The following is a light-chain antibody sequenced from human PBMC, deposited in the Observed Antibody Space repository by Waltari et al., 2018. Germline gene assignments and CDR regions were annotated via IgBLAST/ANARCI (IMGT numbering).Light chain of an antibody. CDR2: TSS. CDR1: QGLSTW. CDR3: QHTFETPYS. J-gene: IGKJ2*01. Sequence: DVHMTQSPSSVSASVGDRVTISCRASQGLSTWLAWYQQKPGRAPKLLIHTSSILQSGVPSRFSGSGSVTDFTLTISSLQPEDVATYYCQHTFETPYSFGQGTKLESK. V-gene: IGKV1-12*01.